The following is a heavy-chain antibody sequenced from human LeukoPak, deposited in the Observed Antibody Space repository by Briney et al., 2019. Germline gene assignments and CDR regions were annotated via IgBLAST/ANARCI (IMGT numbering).Heavy chain of an antibody. CDR2: IIPIFGTA. D-gene: IGHD2-15*01. J-gene: IGHJ6*03. CDR3: ARGGSGCSGGSCYPAVYYYYMDV. Sequence: SVKVSCKASGGTFSSYAISWVRQAPGQGLEWMGGIIPIFGTANYAQKFQGRVTITADKSTSTAYMELSSLRSEDTAVYYCARGGSGCSGGSCYPAVYYYYMDVWGKGTTVTVSS. CDR1: GGTFSSYA. V-gene: IGHV1-69*06.